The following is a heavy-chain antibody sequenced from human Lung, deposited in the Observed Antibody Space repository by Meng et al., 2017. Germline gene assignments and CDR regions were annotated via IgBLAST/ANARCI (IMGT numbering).Heavy chain of an antibody. J-gene: IGHJ4*02. CDR1: GYIFTRYG. D-gene: IGHD2-15*01. V-gene: IGHV1-18*01. CDR3: ARAEEEYCSGGSCPNFDF. Sequence: QVQLVQSGGEVKKPGASVKVSCKASGYIFTRYGITWVRQAPGQGREWMGWISGYNGNTNYAQKLQGRVTMTTDTSTSTAYMELRSLRSDDTAVYYCARAEEEYCSGGSCPNFDFWGQGTLVTVSS. CDR2: ISGYNGNT.